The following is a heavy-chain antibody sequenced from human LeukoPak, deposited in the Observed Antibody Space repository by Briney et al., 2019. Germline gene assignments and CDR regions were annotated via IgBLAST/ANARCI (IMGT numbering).Heavy chain of an antibody. CDR2: ISGSGGST. D-gene: IGHD3-10*01. J-gene: IGHJ4*02. CDR1: GFTFGSYA. CDR3: AKDSKRITMVRGVFGS. V-gene: IGHV3-23*01. Sequence: GGSLRLSCAASGFTFGSYAMSWVRQAPGKGLEWVSAISGSGGSTYYADSVKGRFTISRDNSKNTLYLQMNSLRAEDTAVYYCAKDSKRITMVRGVFGSWGQGTLVTVSS.